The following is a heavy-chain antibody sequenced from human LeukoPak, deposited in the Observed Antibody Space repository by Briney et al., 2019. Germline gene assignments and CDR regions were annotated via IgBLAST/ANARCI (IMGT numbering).Heavy chain of an antibody. Sequence: ASVKVSCKASGYTFTGYYMHWVRQAPGQGLEWMGWINPNSGGTNYAQKFQGRVTMTRDTSISTAYMELSRLSSVTAADTAVYYCARESAAAGRGGFDYWGQGTLVTVSS. CDR3: ARESAAAGRGGFDY. V-gene: IGHV1-2*02. CDR2: INPNSGGT. J-gene: IGHJ4*02. D-gene: IGHD6-13*01. CDR1: GYTFTGYY.